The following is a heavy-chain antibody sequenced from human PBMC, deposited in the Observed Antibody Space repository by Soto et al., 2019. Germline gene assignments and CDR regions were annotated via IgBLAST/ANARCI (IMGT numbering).Heavy chain of an antibody. J-gene: IGHJ4*02. CDR1: GFTFSSYA. Sequence: EVQLLESGGGLVQPGGSLRLSCAASGFTFSSYAMSWVRQAPGKGLEWVSAISGSGGSTDYADSVKGRFIISRDNSKNTLYLQMNSLRAEDTAVYYCAKENGYSSTWFEFDYWGQGTLVTVSS. CDR3: AKENGYSSTWFEFDY. D-gene: IGHD6-13*01. CDR2: ISGSGGST. V-gene: IGHV3-23*01.